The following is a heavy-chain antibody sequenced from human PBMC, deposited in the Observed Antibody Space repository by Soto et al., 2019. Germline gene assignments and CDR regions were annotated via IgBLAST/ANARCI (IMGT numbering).Heavy chain of an antibody. D-gene: IGHD3-10*02. CDR1: GYTFTNYW. V-gene: IGHV1-46*01. Sequence: QVQLVQSGAEVKKPGASVKVSCKASGYTFTNYWMHWVRQAPGQGLEWMAIINPSGGTRRYAEKFQGRLTMTRDTSTSTVYMELSSLRSEDTAVYYCASTDVAPFDYWGQGTLVTVSP. CDR2: INPSGGTR. CDR3: ASTDVAPFDY. J-gene: IGHJ4*02.